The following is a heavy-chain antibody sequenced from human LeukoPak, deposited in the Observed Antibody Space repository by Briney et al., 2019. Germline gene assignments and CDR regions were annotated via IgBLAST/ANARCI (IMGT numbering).Heavy chain of an antibody. D-gene: IGHD6-13*01. J-gene: IGHJ5*02. CDR2: IYYSGST. CDR3: ARLVRSNNWFDP. V-gene: IGHV4-39*07. CDR1: GGSISSSSYY. Sequence: SETLSLTCTVSGGSISSSSYYWGWIRQPPGKGLEWIGSIYYSGSTYYNPSLKSRVTISVDTSKNQFSLKLSSVTAADTAVYYCARLVRSNNWFDPWGQGTLVTVSS.